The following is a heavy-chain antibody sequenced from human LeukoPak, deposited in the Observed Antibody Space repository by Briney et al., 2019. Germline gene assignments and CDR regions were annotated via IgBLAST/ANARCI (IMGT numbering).Heavy chain of an antibody. D-gene: IGHD2-8*01. CDR2: IYYSGST. Sequence: PSETLSLTCTVSGGSISSSSYYWGWIRQPPGKGLEWIGSIYYSGSTYYNPSLKSRVTISVDTSKNQFPLKLSSVTAADTAVYYCARVGYCTNGVCSQRIFDYWGQGTLVTVSS. CDR3: ARVGYCTNGVCSQRIFDY. J-gene: IGHJ4*02. CDR1: GGSISSSSYY. V-gene: IGHV4-39*01.